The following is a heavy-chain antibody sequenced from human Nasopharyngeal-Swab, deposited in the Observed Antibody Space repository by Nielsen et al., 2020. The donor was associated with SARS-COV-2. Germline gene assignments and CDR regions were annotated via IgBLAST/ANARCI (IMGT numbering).Heavy chain of an antibody. CDR3: ARYCSTTSCPRGFDY. CDR2: IKQSGSGQ. J-gene: IGHJ4*02. Sequence: GREAPGKGLEWVAHIKQSGSGQYYVDSVKGRFTISRDNAKNSLSLQMNSLRAEDTAVYYCARYCSTTSCPRGFDYWGQGTLVTVSS. D-gene: IGHD2-2*01. V-gene: IGHV3-7*01.